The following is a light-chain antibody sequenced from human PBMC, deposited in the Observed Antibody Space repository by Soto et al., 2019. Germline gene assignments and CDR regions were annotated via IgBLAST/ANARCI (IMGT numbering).Light chain of an antibody. V-gene: IGKV3-20*01. Sequence: EIVLTQSPGTLSLSPGERATLSCRASQSFNSIYLAWYQQKPGQAPRLLIYGTSSRATGIPDRFSGSGSGTDFTLTINSLEPEDFAVYYCQHFGSSLRTFGQGTKVDIK. CDR3: QHFGSSLRT. CDR1: QSFNSIY. J-gene: IGKJ1*01. CDR2: GTS.